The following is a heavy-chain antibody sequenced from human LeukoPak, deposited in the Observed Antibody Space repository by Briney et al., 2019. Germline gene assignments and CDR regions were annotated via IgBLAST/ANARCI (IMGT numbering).Heavy chain of an antibody. CDR2: LSWHSGSI. D-gene: IGHD1-26*01. CDR3: AKETNVGENLYYFDY. V-gene: IGHV3-9*01. CDR1: GFMFNDYA. J-gene: IGHJ4*02. Sequence: PGRSLRLSCVASGFMFNDYAMHWVRQAPGKGLEWVSGLSWHSGSIGYADFVEGRFIISRDNAKDSLYLQMNSLRPEDSALYYCAKETNVGENLYYFDYWGRGTLVTVSS.